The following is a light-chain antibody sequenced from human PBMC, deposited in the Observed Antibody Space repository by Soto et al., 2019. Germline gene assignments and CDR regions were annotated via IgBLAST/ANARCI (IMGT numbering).Light chain of an antibody. CDR1: ETVATN. V-gene: IGKV3-20*01. CDR2: GAS. Sequence: VMTQSPATLSVSPGERATLSCWASETVATNLAWYQQKPGQAPRLLIYGASSRATGLPDRFSGSGSGTEFTLTIRRLEHEDFAVYYCQQYVSSPPSITFGQGTRLEIK. CDR3: QQYVSSPPSIT. J-gene: IGKJ5*01.